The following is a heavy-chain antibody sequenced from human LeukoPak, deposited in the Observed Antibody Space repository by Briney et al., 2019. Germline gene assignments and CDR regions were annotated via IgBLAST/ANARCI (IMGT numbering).Heavy chain of an antibody. CDR2: INHSGST. J-gene: IGHJ4*02. CDR3: ARAPPYGLDY. CDR1: CGSFSGYY. V-gene: IGHV4-34*01. D-gene: IGHD3-10*01. Sequence: KPSETLSLTCAVYCGSFSGYYWSWIRQPPGKGLEWIGEINHSGSTNYNPSLKSRVTISVDTSKNQFSLKLSSVTAADTAVYYCARAPPYGLDYWGQGTLVTVSS.